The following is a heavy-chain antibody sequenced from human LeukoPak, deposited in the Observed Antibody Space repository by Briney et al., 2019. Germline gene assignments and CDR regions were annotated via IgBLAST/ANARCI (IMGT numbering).Heavy chain of an antibody. J-gene: IGHJ3*01. CDR1: GSTFSTYS. CDR2: ITSGSSYI. Sequence: GGSLRLSCAASGSTFSTYSMNWFRQAPGKGLEWVSSITSGSSYIYYSDSLMGRFTISRDNAKNSLYLQMNSLRAEDTAVYYCARETVAGTGDAFDVWGHGTMVTVSS. D-gene: IGHD6-19*01. CDR3: ARETVAGTGDAFDV. V-gene: IGHV3-21*01.